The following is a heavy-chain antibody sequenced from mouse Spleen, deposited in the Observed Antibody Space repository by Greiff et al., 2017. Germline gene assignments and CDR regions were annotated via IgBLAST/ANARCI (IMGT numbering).Heavy chain of an antibody. CDR3: ARGDYYGSGGFDY. CDR1: GYTFTNYW. D-gene: IGHD1-1*01. Sequence: VQLQQSGAELVRPGTSVKMSCKASGYTFTNYWIGWAKQRPGHGLEWIGDIYPGGGYTNYNEKFKGKATLTADKSSSTAYMQFSSLTSEDSAIYYCARGDYYGSGGFDYWGQGTTLTVSS. CDR2: IYPGGGYT. V-gene: IGHV1-63*01. J-gene: IGHJ2*01.